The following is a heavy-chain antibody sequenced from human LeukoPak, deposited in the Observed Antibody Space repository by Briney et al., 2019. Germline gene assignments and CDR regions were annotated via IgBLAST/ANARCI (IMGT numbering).Heavy chain of an antibody. CDR2: IYTSGST. CDR1: GGSISSYY. CDR3: AAEKEDYGSGSYRDYYYYMDV. Sequence: SETLSLTCTVSGGSISSYYWSWMRQPAGKGLEWIGRIYTSGSTNYNTSLKSRVTMSVDTSKNQFFLKLSSVTAADTAVYYCAAEKEDYGSGSYRDYYYYMDVWGKGTTVTVS. V-gene: IGHV4-4*07. D-gene: IGHD3-10*01. J-gene: IGHJ6*03.